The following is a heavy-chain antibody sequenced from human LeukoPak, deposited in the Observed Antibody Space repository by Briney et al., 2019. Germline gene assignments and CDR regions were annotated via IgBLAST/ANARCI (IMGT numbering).Heavy chain of an antibody. CDR3: ARGPYYDFWSGYSEYGMDV. CDR2: INHRGST. Sequence: NPSETLSLTCAVYGGSFSGYYWSWIRQPPGKGLEWIGEINHRGSTNYNPSLKSRVTISVDTSKNQFSLKLSSVTAADTAVYYCARGPYYDFWSGYSEYGMDVWGQGTTVTVSS. CDR1: GGSFSGYY. J-gene: IGHJ6*02. V-gene: IGHV4-34*01. D-gene: IGHD3-3*01.